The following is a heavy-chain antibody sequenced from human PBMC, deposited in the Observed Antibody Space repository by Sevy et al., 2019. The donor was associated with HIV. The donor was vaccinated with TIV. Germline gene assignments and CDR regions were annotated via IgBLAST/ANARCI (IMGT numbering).Heavy chain of an antibody. V-gene: IGHV1-69*13. CDR3: ARPQRPSGYSSSGDAFDV. J-gene: IGHJ3*01. CDR2: IVPSFDLS. CDR1: GVTFSGYA. Sequence: ASVKVSCKASGVTFSGYAINWVRQTPGQGLEWMGWIVPSFDLSKYAQKFQGRVTFTADESTDTAYMKLSSLRSDDTAVYYCARPQRPSGYSSSGDAFDVWGHGTMVTVSS. D-gene: IGHD6-13*01.